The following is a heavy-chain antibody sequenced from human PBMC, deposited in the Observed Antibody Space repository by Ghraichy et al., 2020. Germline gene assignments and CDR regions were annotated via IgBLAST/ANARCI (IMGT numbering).Heavy chain of an antibody. CDR3: ARDRHSSSWPGNFRYYYYGMDV. Sequence: SETLSLTCTVSGGSISSYYWSWIRQPPGKGLEWIGYIYYSGSTNYNPSLKSRVTISVDTSKNQFSLKLSSVTAADTAVYYCARDRHSSSWPGNFRYYYYGMDVCGQGTTVTVSS. CDR1: GGSISSYY. J-gene: IGHJ6*02. CDR2: IYYSGST. D-gene: IGHD6-13*01. V-gene: IGHV4-59*01.